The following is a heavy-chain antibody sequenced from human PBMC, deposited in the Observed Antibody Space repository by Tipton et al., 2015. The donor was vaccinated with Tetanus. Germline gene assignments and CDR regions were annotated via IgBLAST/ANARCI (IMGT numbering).Heavy chain of an antibody. D-gene: IGHD3-16*01. Sequence: AGLVKPSETLSLTCAVSGGSLSDYYWSWIRQSPGKGLEWIGEINEGGSTNYNPSLESRVSISVDTSKHRFSLKVNSVIAADTATYYCARWIGVIPVTGNDAFDVWGPGAMVTVSS. CDR2: INEGGST. V-gene: IGHV4-34*01. CDR3: ARWIGVIPVTGNDAFDV. CDR1: GGSLSDYY. J-gene: IGHJ3*01.